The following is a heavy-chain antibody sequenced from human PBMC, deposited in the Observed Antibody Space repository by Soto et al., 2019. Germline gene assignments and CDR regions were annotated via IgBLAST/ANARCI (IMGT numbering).Heavy chain of an antibody. J-gene: IGHJ4*02. CDR2: IIPIFGTA. Sequence: QVQLVQSGAEVKKPGSSVKVSCKASGGSFRSYAISWVRQAPGQGLAWMGGIIPIFGTANYAQKFQGRVTITADELTSTGYMELSSLRSEDPAVYYCASSADSSGWYDFEHWGQGTLVTVSS. V-gene: IGHV1-69*12. CDR3: ASSADSSGWYDFEH. CDR1: GGSFRSYA. D-gene: IGHD6-19*01.